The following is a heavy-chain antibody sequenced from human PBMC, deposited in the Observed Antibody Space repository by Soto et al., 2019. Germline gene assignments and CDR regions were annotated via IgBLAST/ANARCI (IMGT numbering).Heavy chain of an antibody. D-gene: IGHD6-19*01. Sequence: GSLRLSCAASGFTFSSYAMSWVRQAPGKGLEWVSAISGSGGSTYYADSVKGRFTISRDNSKNTLYLQMNSLRAEDTAVYYCAKDQTSIAVAGTHAFDIWGQGTMVTVSS. CDR3: AKDQTSIAVAGTHAFDI. V-gene: IGHV3-23*01. J-gene: IGHJ3*02. CDR2: ISGSGGST. CDR1: GFTFSSYA.